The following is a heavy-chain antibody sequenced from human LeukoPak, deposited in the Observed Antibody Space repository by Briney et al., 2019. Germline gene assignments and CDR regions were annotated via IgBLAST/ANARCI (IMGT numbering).Heavy chain of an antibody. Sequence: SETLSLTCTVSGGSISSYYWSWIRQPPGKGLEGIAYIYYSGSTNYSPSLKSRVTISVDTSNNQFSLRLSSVTAADTAVYYCARSRGYSSSWAEFDLWGRGTLVTVSS. D-gene: IGHD6-13*01. CDR1: GGSISSYY. V-gene: IGHV4-59*01. CDR3: ARSRGYSSSWAEFDL. J-gene: IGHJ2*01. CDR2: IYYSGST.